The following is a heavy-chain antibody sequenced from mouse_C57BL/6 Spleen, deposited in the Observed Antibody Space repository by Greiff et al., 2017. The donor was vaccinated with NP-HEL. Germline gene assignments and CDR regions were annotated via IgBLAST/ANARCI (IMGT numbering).Heavy chain of an antibody. V-gene: IGHV1-15*01. CDR2: IDPETGGT. J-gene: IGHJ3*01. CDR1: GYTFTDYE. CDR3: TRKGPYDPFAY. Sequence: VKLQESGAELVRPGASVTLSCKASGYTFTDYEMHWVKQTPVHGLEWIGAIDPETGGTAYNQKFKGKAILTADKSSSTAYMELRSLTSEDSAVYYCTRKGPYDPFAYWGQGTLVTVSA. D-gene: IGHD2-12*01.